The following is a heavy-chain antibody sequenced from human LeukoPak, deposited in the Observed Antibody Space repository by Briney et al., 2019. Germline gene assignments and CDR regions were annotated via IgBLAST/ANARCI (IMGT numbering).Heavy chain of an antibody. CDR1: GGSFSGYY. V-gene: IGHV4-34*01. Sequence: SETLSLTCAVYGGSFSGYYWSWIRHPPRKGLEWIGEINHSGSTNYNPSLKSRVTISVDTSKNQFSLKLSSVTAADTAVYYCARGHNTMVRGVIIGPWGQGTLVTVSS. CDR2: INHSGST. D-gene: IGHD3-10*01. CDR3: ARGHNTMVRGVIIGP. J-gene: IGHJ5*02.